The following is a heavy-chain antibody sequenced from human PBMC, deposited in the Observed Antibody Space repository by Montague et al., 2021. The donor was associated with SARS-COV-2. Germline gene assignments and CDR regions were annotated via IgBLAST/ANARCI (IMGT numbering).Heavy chain of an antibody. D-gene: IGHD3-10*01. Sequence: SETLSLTCTVSRDSISSHNYFWAWLRQPPGKGLEWIGSVDYSGLSFYNPSLESRVTISVDTSKKQFSLKVNSVTAADTAVYCCAKDGEALAWGTFDIWGQGTMVTVSS. CDR1: RDSISSHNYF. CDR2: VDYSGLS. CDR3: AKDGEALAWGTFDI. J-gene: IGHJ3*02. V-gene: IGHV4-39*07.